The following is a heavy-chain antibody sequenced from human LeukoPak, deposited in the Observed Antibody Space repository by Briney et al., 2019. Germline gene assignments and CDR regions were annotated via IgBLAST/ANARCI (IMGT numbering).Heavy chain of an antibody. J-gene: IGHJ4*02. CDR1: GXSISSYY. CDR2: IYYSGST. D-gene: IGHD6-19*01. CDR3: ARPHSSGWYGAFDY. Sequence: SETLSLTCTVSGXSISSYYWSWIRQPPGKGLEWIGYIYYSGSTNYNPSLKSRVTTSVDTSKNQFSLKLSSVTAADTAVYYCARPHSSGWYGAFDYWGQGTLVTVSS. V-gene: IGHV4-59*08.